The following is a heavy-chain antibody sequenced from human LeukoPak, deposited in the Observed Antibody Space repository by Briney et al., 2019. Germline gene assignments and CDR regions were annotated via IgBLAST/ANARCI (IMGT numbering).Heavy chain of an antibody. CDR2: IKQDGSEK. CDR3: AGSSGWYFDY. Sequence: PGGSPRLSCAASGFTFSNYWMSWVRQAPGKGLEWVANIKQDGSEKHYVDSVEGRFTISRDNAKNSLYLHLNSLRAEDTAVYYCAGSSGWYFDYWGQGTLVTVSS. V-gene: IGHV3-7*03. D-gene: IGHD6-19*01. J-gene: IGHJ4*02. CDR1: GFTFSNYW.